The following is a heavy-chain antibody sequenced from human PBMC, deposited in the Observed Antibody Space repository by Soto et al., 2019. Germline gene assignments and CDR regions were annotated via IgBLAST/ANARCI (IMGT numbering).Heavy chain of an antibody. J-gene: IGHJ6*02. V-gene: IGHV6-1*01. CDR1: GDSVSSNSAA. D-gene: IGHD3-10*01. CDR3: ARELVRGVIKLYYYGMDV. Sequence: QTLSHTCAISGDSVSSNSAAWNWIRQTPSRGLEWLGRTYYRSKWYNDYAVSVKSQITINPDTSKNQFSLQLNSVTPEDTAVYYCARELVRGVIKLYYYGMDVWGQGTTVTVSS. CDR2: TYYRSKWYN.